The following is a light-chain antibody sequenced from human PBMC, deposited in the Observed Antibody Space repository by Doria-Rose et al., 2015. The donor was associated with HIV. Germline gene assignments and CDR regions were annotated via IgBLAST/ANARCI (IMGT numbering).Light chain of an antibody. V-gene: IGKV1-5*03. CDR3: QQYHNYPRT. Sequence: DIRMTQSPSTLSASVGDRVTITCRASQSISSWLAWYQQKPGEAPKLLIYEASTLQSGVPSRFSGIGSGTEFTLTISSLQPDDFATYYCQQYHNYPRTFGQGTKVEIK. CDR1: QSISSW. CDR2: EAS. J-gene: IGKJ1*01.